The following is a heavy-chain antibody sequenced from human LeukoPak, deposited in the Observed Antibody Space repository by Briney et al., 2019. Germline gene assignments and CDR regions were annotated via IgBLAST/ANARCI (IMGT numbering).Heavy chain of an antibody. J-gene: IGHJ6*04. Sequence: GASVKVSCKASGGTFSSYAISWVRQAPGQGLEWMGGIIPIFGTANYAQKFQGRVTITADKSTSTAYMELSSLRSEDTAVYYCARRSGTGISNYYYYGMDVWAKGPRSPSPQ. V-gene: IGHV1-69*06. CDR1: GGTFSSYA. D-gene: IGHD6-13*01. CDR3: ARRSGTGISNYYYYGMDV. CDR2: IIPIFGTA.